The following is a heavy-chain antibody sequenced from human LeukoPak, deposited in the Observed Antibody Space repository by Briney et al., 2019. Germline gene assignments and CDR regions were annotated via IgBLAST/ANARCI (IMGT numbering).Heavy chain of an antibody. V-gene: IGHV3-66*01. J-gene: IGHJ5*02. D-gene: IGHD3-10*01. CDR1: GFTVSSNY. CDR2: IYSGGST. Sequence: GSLRLSCAASGFTVSSNYMSWVRQAPGKGLEWVSVIYSGGSTYYADSVKGRFTISRDNSKNTLYLQMNSLRAEDTAVYYCAKDATMVLDWFDPWGQGTLVTVSS. CDR3: AKDATMVLDWFDP.